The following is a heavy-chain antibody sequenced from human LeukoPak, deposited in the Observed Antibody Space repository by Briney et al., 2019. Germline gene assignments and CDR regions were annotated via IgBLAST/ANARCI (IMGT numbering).Heavy chain of an antibody. CDR1: GFTFDDYA. J-gene: IGHJ4*02. CDR3: AIGAGATAMPQPFDY. V-gene: IGHV3-30*03. D-gene: IGHD5-18*01. CDR2: ISYDGSNK. Sequence: PGRSLRLSCAASGFTFDDYAMHWVRQAPGKGLEWVAVISYDGSNKYYADSVKGRFTISRDNSKNTLYLQMNSLRAEDTAVYYCAIGAGATAMPQPFDYWGQGTLVTVSS.